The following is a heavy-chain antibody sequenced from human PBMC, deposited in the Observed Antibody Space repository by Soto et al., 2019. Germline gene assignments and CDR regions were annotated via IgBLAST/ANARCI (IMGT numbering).Heavy chain of an antibody. CDR2: IHHSGST. D-gene: IGHD6-19*01. Sequence: QMQLQESGPGLVKPSETLSLICTVSSGSISVDQRWTWVRQPPGKGLEGIGEIHHSGSTNANPSLRSRVTMSVDKSKNQFSLKLNSVTAADTAVYFCARSFGWYAIDHWGQGTLVIVSS. CDR1: SGSISVDQR. CDR3: ARSFGWYAIDH. J-gene: IGHJ4*02. V-gene: IGHV4-4*02.